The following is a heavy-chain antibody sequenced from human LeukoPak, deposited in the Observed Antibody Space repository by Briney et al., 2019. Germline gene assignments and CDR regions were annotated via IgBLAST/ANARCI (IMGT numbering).Heavy chain of an antibody. CDR3: ARLVSTVGATRYSYSGMDV. J-gene: IGHJ6*02. CDR2: IYPGDSDT. V-gene: IGHV5-51*01. Sequence: KHGESLKISCKGSGYSFTSYWSGWVRQMPGKGLEWMGIIYPGDSDTRYSPSFQGQVTISADKSISTAYLQWSSLKASDTAMYYCARLVSTVGATRYSYSGMDVWGQGTTVTVSS. CDR1: GYSFTSYW. D-gene: IGHD1-26*01.